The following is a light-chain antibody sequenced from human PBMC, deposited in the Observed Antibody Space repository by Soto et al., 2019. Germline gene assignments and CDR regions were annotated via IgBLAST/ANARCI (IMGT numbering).Light chain of an antibody. J-gene: IGKJ1*01. CDR1: QDIRSD. CDR2: ATS. Sequence: GDRVTITCRASQDIRSDLGWYQQKPGKAPKLLIFATSTLQSGVPSRFSGTGSGTDFTLTISSLQPEDFATYYCLQDFNYPWTFGQGTKVDTK. V-gene: IGKV1-6*01. CDR3: LQDFNYPWT.